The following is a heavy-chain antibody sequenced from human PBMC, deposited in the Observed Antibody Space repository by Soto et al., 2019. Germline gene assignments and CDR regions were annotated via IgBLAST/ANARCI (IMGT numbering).Heavy chain of an antibody. Sequence: SETLSLTCAVYGGSFSGYYWSWIRQSPGKGLEWIGEINHSGSTNYNPSLKSRVTISVDTSKNQFSLKLSSVTSADTAVYYCARTRQASKDEVVAATRYFDYWGQGTLVTVSS. D-gene: IGHD2-15*01. CDR2: INHSGST. J-gene: IGHJ4*02. V-gene: IGHV4-34*01. CDR1: GGSFSGYY. CDR3: ARTRQASKDEVVAATRYFDY.